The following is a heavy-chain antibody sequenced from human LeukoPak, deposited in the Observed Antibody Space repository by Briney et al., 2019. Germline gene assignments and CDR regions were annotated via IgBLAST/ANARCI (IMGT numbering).Heavy chain of an antibody. Sequence: PSETLSLTCAVYGGSFSGYYWSWIRQPPGKGLEWIGEINDSGSTNYNPSLKSRVTISVDTSKNQFSLKVSSVTAADTAVYYCARKRTGDQGYYFDYWGQGTLVTVSS. J-gene: IGHJ4*02. D-gene: IGHD1-1*01. CDR2: INDSGST. V-gene: IGHV4-34*01. CDR3: ARKRTGDQGYYFDY. CDR1: GGSFSGYY.